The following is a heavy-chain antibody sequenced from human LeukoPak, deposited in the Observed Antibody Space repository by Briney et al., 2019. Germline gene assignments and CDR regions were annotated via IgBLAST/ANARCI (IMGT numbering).Heavy chain of an antibody. CDR2: ISAYNGNT. D-gene: IGHD6-6*01. CDR3: ARERMQLVRPPLDY. J-gene: IGHJ4*02. Sequence: GASVKVSCTASGYTFTSYGISWVRQAPGQGLEWMGWISAYNGNTNYAQKLQGRVTMTTDTSTSTAYMELRSLRSDDTAVYYCARERMQLVRPPLDYWGQGTLVTVSS. V-gene: IGHV1-18*01. CDR1: GYTFTSYG.